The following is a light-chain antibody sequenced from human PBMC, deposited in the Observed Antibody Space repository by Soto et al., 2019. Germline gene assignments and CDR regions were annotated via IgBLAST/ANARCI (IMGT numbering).Light chain of an antibody. CDR2: GNS. CDR3: XXYDSSLSGWV. Sequence: QPVLTQPPSVSGAPGQRVTISCTESSSNIGAGYDVHWYQQLPGTAPKLLIYGNSNRPSXXXXXXSGSKSGTSASLAITGXXXXXXXXXXXXXYDSSLSGWVFGGGTKLTVL. CDR1: SSNIGAGYD. J-gene: IGLJ3*02. V-gene: IGLV1-40*01.